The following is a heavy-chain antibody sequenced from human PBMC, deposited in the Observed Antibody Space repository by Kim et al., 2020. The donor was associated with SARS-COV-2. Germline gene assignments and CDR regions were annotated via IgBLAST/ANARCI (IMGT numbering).Heavy chain of an antibody. CDR3: ARHPPFSSGYSSFDS. Sequence: PSFQGQVTISADKSISTAYLQWSSLKASDTAMYYCARHPPFSSGYSSFDSWGQGTLVTVSS. V-gene: IGHV5-51*01. J-gene: IGHJ4*02. D-gene: IGHD3-22*01.